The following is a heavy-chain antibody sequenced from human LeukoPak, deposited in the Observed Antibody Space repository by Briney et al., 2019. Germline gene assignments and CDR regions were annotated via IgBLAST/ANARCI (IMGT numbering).Heavy chain of an antibody. V-gene: IGHV1-8*01. J-gene: IGHJ5*02. Sequence: ASVKVSCKASGYTFTSYDINWVRQATGQGLEWMGWMNPNSGNTGYAQKFQGRVTMTRNTSISTAYMELSSLRSEDTAVYYCARSIVVSPAAPYSWFDPWGHGTLVTVSS. D-gene: IGHD2-21*01. CDR2: MNPNSGNT. CDR3: ARSIVVSPAAPYSWFDP. CDR1: GYTFTSYD.